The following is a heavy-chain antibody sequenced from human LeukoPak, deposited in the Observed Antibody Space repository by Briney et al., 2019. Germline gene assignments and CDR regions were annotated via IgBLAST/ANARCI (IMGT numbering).Heavy chain of an antibody. CDR1: GGSISSSSYY. CDR2: IYYSGST. J-gene: IGHJ4*02. CDR3: ARSRYSSSWYYDY. Sequence: PSETLSLTCTVSGGSISSSSYYWGWIRQPPGEGLEWIGSIYYSGSTYYNPSLKSRVTISVDTSKNQFSLKLSSVTAADTAVYYCARSRYSSSWYYDYWGQGTLVIVSS. V-gene: IGHV4-39*01. D-gene: IGHD6-13*01.